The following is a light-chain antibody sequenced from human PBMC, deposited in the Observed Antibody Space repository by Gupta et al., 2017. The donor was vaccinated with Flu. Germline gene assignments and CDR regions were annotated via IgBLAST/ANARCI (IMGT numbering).Light chain of an antibody. CDR2: DTS. Sequence: VLTQSPATLSLSPGERATLSCRASQTIRNFLAWYQQKPGQAPRLLIYDTSNRATGSPARFSGSGSGTDFILTISSLEPEDFAVYYCQLFSAFGGGTKVEIK. CDR1: QTIRNF. CDR3: QLFSA. J-gene: IGKJ4*01. V-gene: IGKV3-11*01.